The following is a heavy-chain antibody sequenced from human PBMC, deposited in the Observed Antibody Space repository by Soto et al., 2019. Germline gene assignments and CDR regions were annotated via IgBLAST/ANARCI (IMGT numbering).Heavy chain of an antibody. J-gene: IGHJ6*02. CDR3: ARDPSYYDSSGNQGYYYGMDV. V-gene: IGHV4-59*01. Sequence: PSETLSLTCTVSGGSISSYYWSWIRQPPGKGLEWIGYIYYSGSTNYNPSLKSRVTISVDTSKNQFSLRLSSVTAADTAVYYCARDPSYYDSSGNQGYYYGMDVWGQGTTVTVSS. CDR1: GGSISSYY. D-gene: IGHD3-22*01. CDR2: IYYSGST.